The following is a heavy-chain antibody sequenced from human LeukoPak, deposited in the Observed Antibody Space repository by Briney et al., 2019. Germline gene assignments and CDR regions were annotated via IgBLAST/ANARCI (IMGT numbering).Heavy chain of an antibody. CDR3: AKEWQWLVLLNFDY. CDR2: ISGSGGST. Sequence: PGGSLRLSCAASGFTFSSYAMSWVRQALGRGLERVSAISGSGGSTYYADSVKGRFTISRDNSKNTLYLQMNSLRAEDTAVYYCAKEWQWLVLLNFDYWGQGTLVTVSS. J-gene: IGHJ4*02. V-gene: IGHV3-23*01. CDR1: GFTFSSYA. D-gene: IGHD6-19*01.